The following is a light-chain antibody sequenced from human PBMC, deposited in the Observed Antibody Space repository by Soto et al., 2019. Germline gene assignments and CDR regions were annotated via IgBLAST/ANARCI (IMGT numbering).Light chain of an antibody. CDR1: QSINNW. J-gene: IGKJ4*01. Sequence: DIQMTQSPSTLSASVGDRVTITCRASQSINNWLAWYQQKPGKAPKLLIYDGFSLESGVPLRFSGSGFGTEFTLTISSLQPDDSATYHCQQYKRYSLTFGGGTKVEIK. CDR2: DGF. V-gene: IGKV1-5*01. CDR3: QQYKRYSLT.